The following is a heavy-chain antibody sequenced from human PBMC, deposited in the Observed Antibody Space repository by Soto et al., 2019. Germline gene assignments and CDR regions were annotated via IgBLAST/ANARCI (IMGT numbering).Heavy chain of an antibody. V-gene: IGHV4-30-2*01. CDR3: ATQSYSNTGAYYYAMDV. D-gene: IGHD4-4*01. CDR2: IYQSGST. J-gene: IGHJ6*02. CDR1: GGPISSGGYS. Sequence: PSETLSLTCAVSGGPISSGGYSWSWIRQPPGKGLEWIGYIYQSGSTYYNPSLKSRVTISVDRSRNQFSLKLSSVTAADTAVYFCATQSYSNTGAYYYAMDVWGQGTTVTVSS.